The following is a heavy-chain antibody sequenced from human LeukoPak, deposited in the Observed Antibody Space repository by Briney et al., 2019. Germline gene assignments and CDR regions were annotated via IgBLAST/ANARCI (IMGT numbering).Heavy chain of an antibody. J-gene: IGHJ4*02. V-gene: IGHV6-1*01. CDR1: GDSVSSNSVA. CDR2: TYYRSNWYN. CDR3: ARGYKYAYDY. D-gene: IGHD5-18*01. Sequence: SQTLSLTCAIPGDSVSSNSVAWNWIRQSPSRGLEWLGKTYYRSNWYNDYAVSVKSRITINPDTSKNQFSLQLNSVTPEDTAMYYCARGYKYAYDYWGQGTLVTVSS.